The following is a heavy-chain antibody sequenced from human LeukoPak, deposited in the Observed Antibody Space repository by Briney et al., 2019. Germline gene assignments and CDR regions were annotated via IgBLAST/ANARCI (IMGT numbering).Heavy chain of an antibody. D-gene: IGHD6-6*01. CDR1: GGSFSGYY. J-gene: IGHJ4*02. Sequence: PSETLSLTCAVYGGSFSGYYWSWIRQPPGKGLEWIGEINHSGSTNYNPSLKSRVTISVDTSKNQFSLKLSSVTAADTAVYYCARLRQNRIAARPFDYWGQGTLVTVSS. CDR2: INHSGST. V-gene: IGHV4-34*01. CDR3: ARLRQNRIAARPFDY.